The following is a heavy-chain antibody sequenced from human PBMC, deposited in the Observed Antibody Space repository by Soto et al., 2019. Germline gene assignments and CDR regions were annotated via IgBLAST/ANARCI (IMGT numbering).Heavy chain of an antibody. D-gene: IGHD3-10*01. J-gene: IGHJ3*02. CDR3: ARDKLGFNAFDI. CDR2: IYYSGST. Sequence: SETLSLTCTVSGGSISSYYWSWIRQPPGKGLEWIGYIYYSGSTNYNPSLKSRVTISVDTSKNQFSLKLSSVTAADTAVYYCARDKLGFNAFDIWGQGTRVTVSS. V-gene: IGHV4-59*01. CDR1: GGSISSYY.